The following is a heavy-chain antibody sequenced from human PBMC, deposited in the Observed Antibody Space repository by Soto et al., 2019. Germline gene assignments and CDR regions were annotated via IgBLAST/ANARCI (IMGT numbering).Heavy chain of an antibody. CDR2: IKQDGSEK. CDR1: GFTFSSFW. CDR3: ARDDSRPSAFDY. J-gene: IGHJ4*02. V-gene: IGHV3-7*01. D-gene: IGHD2-21*02. Sequence: GGSLRLSCAASGFTFSSFWMNWVRQAPGKGLEWVANIKQDGSEKFYVDSVKGRFAISRDNTKKSVYLQMDSLRAEDTAVYYCARDDSRPSAFDYWGQGALVTVSS.